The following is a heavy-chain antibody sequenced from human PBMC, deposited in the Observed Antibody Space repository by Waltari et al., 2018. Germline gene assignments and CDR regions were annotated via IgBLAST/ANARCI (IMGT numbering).Heavy chain of an antibody. V-gene: IGHV3-7*02. CDR3: GRSYGWAFDM. J-gene: IGHJ3*02. CDR2: IKPDGSDK. D-gene: IGHD3-10*01. CDR1: GFTFSDYW. Sequence: EVQLVESGGGLVQPGGSLRLSCAASGFTFSDYWMNWVRQAPVGGLEWVGSIKPDGSDKYYVEYVKGRFSISRDNAKNSLYLQMNSLRAEDTAVYYCGRSYGWAFDMSGQGTMVIVSS.